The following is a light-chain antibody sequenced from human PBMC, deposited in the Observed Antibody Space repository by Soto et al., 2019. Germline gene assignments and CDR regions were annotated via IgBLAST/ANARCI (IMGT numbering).Light chain of an antibody. CDR2: GAS. Sequence: EVVLTQYPASLSLSPGERATLSCRASQSVGAQFAWYQQKPGQSPRLLIYGASNRTSGISARFSGSWSGTDFTLTITSLEPEDSAVYYWQQRNDWGSFGGGTRVEIK. CDR1: QSVGAQ. CDR3: QQRNDWGS. V-gene: IGKV3-11*01. J-gene: IGKJ4*01.